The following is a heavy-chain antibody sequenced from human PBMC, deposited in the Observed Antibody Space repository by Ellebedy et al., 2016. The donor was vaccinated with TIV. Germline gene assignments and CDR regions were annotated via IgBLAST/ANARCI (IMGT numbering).Heavy chain of an antibody. CDR2: ISGSGGST. CDR1: GFTFSSYA. J-gene: IGHJ6*02. CDR3: AKLDQGYYLRLGYYGMDV. Sequence: GESLKISXAASGFTFSSYAMSWVRQAPGKGLEWVSAISGSGGSTYYADSVKGRFTISRDNSKNTLYLQMNSLRAEDTAVYYCAKLDQGYYLRLGYYGMDVWGQGTTVTVSS. D-gene: IGHD3-22*01. V-gene: IGHV3-23*01.